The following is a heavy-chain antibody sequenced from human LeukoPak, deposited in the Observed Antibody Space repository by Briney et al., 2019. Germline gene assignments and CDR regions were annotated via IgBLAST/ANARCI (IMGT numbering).Heavy chain of an antibody. J-gene: IGHJ4*02. CDR2: ITSGAYDEGK. D-gene: IGHD1-26*01. CDR3: GRALFIEVGGWYFDF. CDR1: GFIFGDFA. Sequence: GGSLRLSCTGSGFIFGDFAVNWVRQTPGRGLEWLSFITSGAYDEGKEYAAAVRGRFTISRDDPRGVAYLQMNRLRTEDTGVYYCGRALFIEVGGWYFDFWGQGTLVTVSS. V-gene: IGHV3-49*04.